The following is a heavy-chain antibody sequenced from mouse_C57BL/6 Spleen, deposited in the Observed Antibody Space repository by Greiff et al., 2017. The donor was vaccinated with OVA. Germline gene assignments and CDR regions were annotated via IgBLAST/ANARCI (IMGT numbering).Heavy chain of an antibody. V-gene: IGHV1-82*01. CDR1: GYAFSSSW. J-gene: IGHJ4*01. Sequence: QVQLQQSGPELVKPGASVKISCKASGYAFSSSWMNWVKQRPGKGLEWIGRIYPGDGDTNYNGKFKGKATLTADKSSSTAYMQLSSLTSEDSAVYFCARRGTRDAMDYWGQGTSVTVSS. CDR2: IYPGDGDT. D-gene: IGHD3-3*01. CDR3: ARRGTRDAMDY.